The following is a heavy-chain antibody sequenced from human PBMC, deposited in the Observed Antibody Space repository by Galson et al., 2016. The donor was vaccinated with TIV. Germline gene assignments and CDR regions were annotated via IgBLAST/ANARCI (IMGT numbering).Heavy chain of an antibody. V-gene: IGHV3-66*02. CDR2: ISDAGNT. CDR3: ARDRVIDAYYYYYYYGMDV. D-gene: IGHD2-21*01. Sequence: SCASSGLAVGSNYMTWVRQAPGKGLEWVSLISDAGNTYYSESVRGRFTISRDNSRNTLYLQMSGLRAEDTAVYYCARDRVIDAYYYYYYYGMDVWGQGTTVTVSS. CDR1: GLAVGSNY. J-gene: IGHJ6*02.